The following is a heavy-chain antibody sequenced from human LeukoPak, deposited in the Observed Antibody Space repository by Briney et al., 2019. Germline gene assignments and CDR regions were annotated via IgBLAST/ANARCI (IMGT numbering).Heavy chain of an antibody. Sequence: GGSLRLSWAASGFTFTSDGMHWVRQAPGKGLEWVAVISYDGSDKSYADSVKGRFTISRDNSKNTLYLQMNSLRAEDTAVYYCAKDLVGSSWSHGFDYWGQGTLVTVSS. D-gene: IGHD6-13*01. V-gene: IGHV3-30*18. J-gene: IGHJ4*02. CDR1: GFTFTSDG. CDR2: ISYDGSDK. CDR3: AKDLVGSSWSHGFDY.